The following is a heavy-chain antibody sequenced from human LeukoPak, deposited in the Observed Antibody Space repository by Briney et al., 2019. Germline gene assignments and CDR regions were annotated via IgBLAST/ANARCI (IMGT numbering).Heavy chain of an antibody. CDR2: IIPILGIS. Sequence: SVKVSCKASGGTFSSYAIGWVRQAPGQGLEWMGRIIPILGISNYAQKCQGRVTITADKSTSTAYMELSSLRSEDTAVYYCARSSGGVINYSSGYSFFDYWGQGTLVTVSS. V-gene: IGHV1-69*04. CDR3: ARSSGGVINYSSGYSFFDY. CDR1: GGTFSSYA. D-gene: IGHD3-22*01. J-gene: IGHJ4*02.